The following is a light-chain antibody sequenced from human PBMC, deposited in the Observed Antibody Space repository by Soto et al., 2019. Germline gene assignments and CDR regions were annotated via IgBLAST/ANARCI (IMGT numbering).Light chain of an antibody. Sequence: AIQMTQSPSSLSASVGDRVTITCRASQGIRTDLGWYQQKPGRAPKLLIYAASSFQSGVPSRFSGSGSGTDFTLAISSLQPEDFATYYCLQDYNYPRTFGQGTKVEIK. CDR3: LQDYNYPRT. CDR1: QGIRTD. V-gene: IGKV1-6*01. J-gene: IGKJ1*01. CDR2: AAS.